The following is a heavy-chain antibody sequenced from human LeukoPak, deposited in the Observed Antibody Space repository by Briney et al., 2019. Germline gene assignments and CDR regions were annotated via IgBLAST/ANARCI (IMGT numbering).Heavy chain of an antibody. J-gene: IGHJ4*02. Sequence: GGSLRLSCAASGFTFSSYNMNWVRQAPGKGLEWVSDISSSGSTIYFADSVKGRFTISRDNAKNSLYLQMNSLRDEDTAVYYCARLVYYYVSGNYYKLFDYWGQGTLVTVCS. CDR2: ISSSGSTI. CDR1: GFTFSSYN. V-gene: IGHV3-48*02. CDR3: ARLVYYYVSGNYYKLFDY. D-gene: IGHD3-10*01.